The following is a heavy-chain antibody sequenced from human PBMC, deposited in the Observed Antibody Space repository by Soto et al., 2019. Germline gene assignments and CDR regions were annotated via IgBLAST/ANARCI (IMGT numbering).Heavy chain of an antibody. D-gene: IGHD4-17*01. Sequence: QVQLVQSGAEVKKPGSSVKVSCKASGGTFSSYAISWVRQAPGQGLEWMGGIIPIFGTANYAQKFQGGVTITADKSTRTAYMELSSLRSEETAVYYCAREHYGDYVFDYWGQGTLVTVSS. CDR1: GGTFSSYA. CDR2: IIPIFGTA. CDR3: AREHYGDYVFDY. V-gene: IGHV1-69*06. J-gene: IGHJ4*02.